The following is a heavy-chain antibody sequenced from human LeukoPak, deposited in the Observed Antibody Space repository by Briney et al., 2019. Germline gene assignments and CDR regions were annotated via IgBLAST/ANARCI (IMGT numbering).Heavy chain of an antibody. V-gene: IGHV4-59*01. CDR2: TYYSGST. CDR3: ARDGLPGAMSLDI. J-gene: IGHJ3*02. CDR1: GDSISSYY. Sequence: PSETLSLTCTVSGDSISSYYWSWIRQPPGKGLEWIGYTYYSGSTKYNPPLKSRVTISVDTSKNQFSLKLSSVTAADTAVYYCARDGLPGAMSLDIWGQGTMVTVSS. D-gene: IGHD2-2*01.